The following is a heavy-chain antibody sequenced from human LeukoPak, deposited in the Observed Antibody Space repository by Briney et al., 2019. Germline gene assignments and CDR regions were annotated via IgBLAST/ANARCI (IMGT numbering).Heavy chain of an antibody. CDR1: GGTFSTYV. D-gene: IGHD3-22*01. Sequence: SVKVSCKASGGTFSTYVISWVRQASGQGLEWMRGISPIFGTAKYAQKFQGRVTITADESTSTAYMELSSLRSEDTAVYYCARDAAIYDSSGYYYLWWGQGTLVTVSS. CDR3: ARDAAIYDSSGYYYLW. CDR2: ISPIFGTA. J-gene: IGHJ4*02. V-gene: IGHV1-69*01.